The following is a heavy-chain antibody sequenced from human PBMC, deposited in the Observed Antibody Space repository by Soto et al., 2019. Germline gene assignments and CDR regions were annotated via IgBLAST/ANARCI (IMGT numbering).Heavy chain of an antibody. CDR2: TYYRSKWYN. J-gene: IGHJ6*01. Sequence: SQTLSLTCSISGDSVSSNSAAWNWIRQSPSRGLEWLGRTYYRSKWYNDYAVSVKSRITINPDTSKNQFSLQLNSVTPEDTAVYYCARGERWSSTSCHDYYAMDVWGQGTTVIVAS. D-gene: IGHD2-2*01. CDR1: GDSVSSNSAA. CDR3: ARGERWSSTSCHDYYAMDV. V-gene: IGHV6-1*01.